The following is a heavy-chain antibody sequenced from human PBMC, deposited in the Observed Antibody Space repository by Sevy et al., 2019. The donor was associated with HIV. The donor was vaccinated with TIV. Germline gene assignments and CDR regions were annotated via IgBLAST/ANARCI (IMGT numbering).Heavy chain of an antibody. Sequence: SQTLSLTCAISGDSVSSNSAAWNWIRQSPSRGLEWLGRTYYRSKWYSHYAVSVKSRITINPDTSKNHFSLQLSSVTPEDTAMYYSVRLERDQPDYWGQGTQVTVSS. CDR3: VRLERDQPDY. V-gene: IGHV6-1*01. CDR2: TYYRSKWYS. J-gene: IGHJ4*02. CDR1: GDSVSSNSAA.